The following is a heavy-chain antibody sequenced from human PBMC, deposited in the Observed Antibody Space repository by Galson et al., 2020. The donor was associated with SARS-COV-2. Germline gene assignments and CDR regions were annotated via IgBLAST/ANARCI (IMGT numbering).Heavy chain of an antibody. V-gene: IGHV4-38-2*01. J-gene: IGHJ6*02. CDR3: ARRAAECSRGLCTHRYFAAMDG. Sequence: SETLSLTCAVSGFSVRRGHFWGWVRQPPGKGLEWIGNFYQDGTSYYNPSLKSRVSISIDTSTNLFSLRLKSVTAAETAVYYCARRAAECSRGLCTHRYFAAMDGWGQGTTVIVSS. CDR1: GFSVRRGHF. D-gene: IGHD2-8*02. CDR2: FYQDGTS.